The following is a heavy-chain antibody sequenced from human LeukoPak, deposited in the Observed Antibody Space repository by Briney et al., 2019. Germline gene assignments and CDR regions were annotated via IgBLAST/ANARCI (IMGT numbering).Heavy chain of an antibody. V-gene: IGHV3-23*01. CDR3: AKERGFSYGAFDF. CDR2: MSESGGNT. Sequence: GGSLRLSCAASGFSFSSYVMSWVRQAPGKGLEWASSMSESGGNTNYADSVKGRFTISRDNSKNTLSLQMNSLRAEDTAVYYCAKERGFSYGAFDFWGQGTLVTVSS. D-gene: IGHD5-18*01. CDR1: GFSFSSYV. J-gene: IGHJ4*02.